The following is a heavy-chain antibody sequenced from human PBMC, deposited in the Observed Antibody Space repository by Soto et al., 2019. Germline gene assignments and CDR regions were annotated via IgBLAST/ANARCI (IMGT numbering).Heavy chain of an antibody. CDR2: IYWDDDK. D-gene: IGHD3-3*01. Sequence: QITLNESGPTVVRPTETLTLTCRFSGFSLTTSGVGVGWIRQSPGKAPEWLALIYWDDDKRYSASLKSRLTITQDTSKNQVVLTVSDLDPTDTDTYYCAHRVLHTVFGLVTTTAIYFDFWGQGTPVAVSS. V-gene: IGHV2-5*02. CDR3: AHRVLHTVFGLVTTTAIYFDF. J-gene: IGHJ4*02. CDR1: GFSLTTSGVG.